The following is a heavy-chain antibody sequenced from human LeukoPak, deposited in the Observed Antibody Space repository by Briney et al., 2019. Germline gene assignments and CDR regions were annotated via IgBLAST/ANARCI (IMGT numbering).Heavy chain of an antibody. D-gene: IGHD6-19*01. V-gene: IGHV4-39*01. Sequence: SETLSLTCTVSGXSISNSIYYWGWIRQPPGKGLECIGNIFYSGSTYYNPSLRSRVTISVDTSKNQFSLKLSSVTAADTAVYYCARRPVAGHFDYWGQGTLVTVSS. CDR2: IFYSGST. CDR3: ARRPVAGHFDY. CDR1: GXSISNSIYY. J-gene: IGHJ4*02.